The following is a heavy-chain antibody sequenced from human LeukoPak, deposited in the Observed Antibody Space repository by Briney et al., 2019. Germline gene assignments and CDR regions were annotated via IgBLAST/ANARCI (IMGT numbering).Heavy chain of an antibody. Sequence: SETLSLTCTVSGGSISAYYWSWIRQPAGKGLEWIGRIYTSGSTNYNPSLTSRVTMSVDTSKNQFSLKLSSVTAADTAVYYCARVGGNGGARHFDYWGQGTLVTVSS. CDR2: IYTSGST. J-gene: IGHJ4*02. D-gene: IGHD2-21*01. V-gene: IGHV4-4*07. CDR3: ARVGGNGGARHFDY. CDR1: GGSISAYY.